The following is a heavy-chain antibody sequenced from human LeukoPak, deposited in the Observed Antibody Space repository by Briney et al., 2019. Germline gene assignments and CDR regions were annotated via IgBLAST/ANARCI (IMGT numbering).Heavy chain of an antibody. V-gene: IGHV4-34*01. Sequence: SETLSLTCAVYGGSFSGYYWSWIRQPPGKGLEWIGEINHSGSTNYNPSLKSRVTISVDTSKNRFSLKLSSVTAADTAVYYCARGAIVVVPAATLPYMDVWGKGTTVTVSS. CDR3: ARGAIVVVPAATLPYMDV. CDR2: INHSGST. CDR1: GGSFSGYY. D-gene: IGHD2-2*01. J-gene: IGHJ6*03.